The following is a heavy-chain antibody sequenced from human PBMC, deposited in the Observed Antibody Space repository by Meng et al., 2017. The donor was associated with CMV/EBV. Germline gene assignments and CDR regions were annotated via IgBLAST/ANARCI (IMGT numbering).Heavy chain of an antibody. V-gene: IGHV3-49*04. Sequence: GESLKISCTASGFTFGDYPMTWVRQAPGKGLEWVGFIGSKAYGGTTEYAASVKGRFTISRDDSKSSAYLQMNSPKTEDTAVYYCTREYELGYCSSTSCPYFDYWGQGTLVTVSS. J-gene: IGHJ4*02. CDR3: TREYELGYCSSTSCPYFDY. CDR1: GFTFGDYP. D-gene: IGHD2-2*01. CDR2: IGSKAYGGTT.